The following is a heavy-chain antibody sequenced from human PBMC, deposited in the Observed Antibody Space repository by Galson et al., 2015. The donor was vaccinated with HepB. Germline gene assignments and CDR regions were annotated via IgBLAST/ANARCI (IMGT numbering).Heavy chain of an antibody. CDR2: ISAYNGNT. V-gene: IGHV1-18*01. Sequence: SVKVSCKASGYTFTSYGISWVRQAPGQGLEWMGWISAYNGNTNYAQKLQGRVTMTTDTSTTTAYMELRSLRSDDTAVYYCARDHDSSGYYSGWFDPWGQGTLVTVSS. CDR3: ARDHDSSGYYSGWFDP. CDR1: GYTFTSYG. J-gene: IGHJ5*02. D-gene: IGHD3-22*01.